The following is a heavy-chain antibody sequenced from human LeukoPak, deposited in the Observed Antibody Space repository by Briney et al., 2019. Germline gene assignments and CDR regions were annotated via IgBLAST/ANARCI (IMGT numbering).Heavy chain of an antibody. V-gene: IGHV4-4*07. CDR1: GGSISSYY. J-gene: IGHJ6*02. Sequence: SETLSLTCTVSGGSISSYYWSWIRQLAGKGLEWIGRTYTSGITNYNPSLKSRVTISVDTSKNQFSLKLSSVTAADTAVYYCARRSITMVRGIYYYGMDVWGQGTTVTVSS. D-gene: IGHD3-10*01. CDR2: TYTSGIT. CDR3: ARRSITMVRGIYYYGMDV.